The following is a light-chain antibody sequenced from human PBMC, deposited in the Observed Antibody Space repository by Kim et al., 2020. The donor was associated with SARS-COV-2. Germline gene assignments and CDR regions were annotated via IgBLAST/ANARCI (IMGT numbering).Light chain of an antibody. CDR1: ELGDKY. Sequence: SYELTQPPSVSVPPGQTATFTCSGDELGDKYVCWYQQKPGQSPVLVIYQDTKRPSGIPERFSGSSSENTATLTITGTQPLDEADYYCQAWDTSSPTFGGG. V-gene: IGLV3-1*01. CDR3: QAWDTSSPT. CDR2: QDT. J-gene: IGLJ3*02.